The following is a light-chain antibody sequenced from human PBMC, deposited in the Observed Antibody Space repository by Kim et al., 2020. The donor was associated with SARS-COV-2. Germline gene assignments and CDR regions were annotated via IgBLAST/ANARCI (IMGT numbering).Light chain of an antibody. CDR1: VLAKKY. Sequence: VSPGQTAWFTCSGVVLAKKYARWVQQKPGQAPVMVVYKDTERPSGIPERFSGSSSGTTVTLTISGAQVEDEADYYCYSATDNNLGVFGGGTQLTVL. CDR3: YSATDNNLGV. CDR2: KDT. J-gene: IGLJ3*02. V-gene: IGLV3-27*01.